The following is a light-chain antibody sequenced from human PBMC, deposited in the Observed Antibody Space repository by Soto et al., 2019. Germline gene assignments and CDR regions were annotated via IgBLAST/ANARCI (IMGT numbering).Light chain of an antibody. CDR3: QQYGSPPPLT. J-gene: IGKJ4*01. V-gene: IGKV3-20*01. Sequence: EIVLTQSPGTLSLSPGERATLSCRASQSVSSSYLAWYQQKPGQAPRLLIYGASSRATGIPDRFSGSGSGTDFTLNISRLEPEDFEVYYCQQYGSPPPLTFGGGNQVEIK. CDR2: GAS. CDR1: QSVSSSY.